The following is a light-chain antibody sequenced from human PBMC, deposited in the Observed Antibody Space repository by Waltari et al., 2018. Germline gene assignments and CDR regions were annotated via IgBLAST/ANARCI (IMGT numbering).Light chain of an antibody. J-gene: IGKJ2*01. V-gene: IGKV3-15*01. CDR3: QQYNNWPPEDT. CDR2: GAS. Sequence: EIVMTQSPATLSVSPGEGATLSCRASQSVSSNLAWYPHKPGQAPRPLIYGASTRATGIPARFSGSGSGTEFTLTISSLQSEDFAFYYCQQYNNWPPEDTFGQGTKLEIK. CDR1: QSVSSN.